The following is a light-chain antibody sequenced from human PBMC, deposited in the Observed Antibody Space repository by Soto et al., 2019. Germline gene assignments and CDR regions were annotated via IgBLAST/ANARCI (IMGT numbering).Light chain of an antibody. Sequence: EIVLTQSPGTLSLSPGERATLSCRASQSVSSSYLAWYQQKPGQAPRLLIYGASSRATGIPDRFSGSGSGTEFTLTISSLKYEDFAFYYCQQGNTWTWTFGQGTKVDIK. CDR2: GAS. J-gene: IGKJ1*01. CDR3: QQGNTWTWT. CDR1: QSVSSSY. V-gene: IGKV3D-20*02.